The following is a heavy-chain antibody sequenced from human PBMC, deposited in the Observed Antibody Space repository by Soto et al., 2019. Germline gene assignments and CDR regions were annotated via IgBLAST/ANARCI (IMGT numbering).Heavy chain of an antibody. CDR3: ARTHYDFLDYYYYYMDV. CDR2: IYYSGST. D-gene: IGHD3-3*01. J-gene: IGHJ6*03. CDR1: GGSISSYY. Sequence: PSETLSLTCTVSGGSISSYYWSWIRQPPGKGLEWIGYIYYSGSTNYNPSLKSRVTISVDTSKNQFSLELSSVTAADTAVYYCARTHYDFLDYYYYYMDVWGKGTTVTVSS. V-gene: IGHV4-59*08.